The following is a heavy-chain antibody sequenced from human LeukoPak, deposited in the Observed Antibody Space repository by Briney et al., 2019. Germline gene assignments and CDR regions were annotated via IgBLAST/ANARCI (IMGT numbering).Heavy chain of an antibody. CDR2: IYSGGST. D-gene: IGHD3-10*01. CDR3: ASMVRGENWFDP. V-gene: IGHV3-66*01. J-gene: IGHJ5*02. Sequence: GGSLRLSCAASGFTVSSNYMSWVRQAPGKRLEGVSVIYSGGSTYYADSVKGRFTISRDNSKNTLYLQMNSLRAEDTAVYYCASMVRGENWFDPWGQGTLVTVSS. CDR1: GFTVSSNY.